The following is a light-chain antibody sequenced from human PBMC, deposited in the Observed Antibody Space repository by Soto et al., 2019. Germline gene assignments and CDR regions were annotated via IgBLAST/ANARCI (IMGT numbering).Light chain of an antibody. CDR3: QQYNNWPPLT. CDR2: GAS. V-gene: IGKV3-15*01. CDR1: QSVSSN. Sequence: EIVMTQSPATLSVSPGERATLSCRASQSVSSNLDWYQQKPGQAPRLLIYGASSRATGIPARFSGSGSGTEFTLTISILQSEDFAVYYCQQYNNWPPLTFGGGTKVEIK. J-gene: IGKJ4*01.